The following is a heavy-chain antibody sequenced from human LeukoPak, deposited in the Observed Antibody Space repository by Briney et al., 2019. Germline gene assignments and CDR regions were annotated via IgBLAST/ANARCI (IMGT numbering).Heavy chain of an antibody. Sequence: AGGSLRLSCAASGFTFDDYGMSWVRQAPGKGLVWVSRINSDGSSTSYADSVKGRFTISRDNAKNTLYLQMNSLRAEDTAVYYCARGDYYGVDYWGQGTLVTVSS. CDR1: GFTFDDYG. V-gene: IGHV3-74*01. D-gene: IGHD3-10*01. CDR2: INSDGSST. J-gene: IGHJ4*02. CDR3: ARGDYYGVDY.